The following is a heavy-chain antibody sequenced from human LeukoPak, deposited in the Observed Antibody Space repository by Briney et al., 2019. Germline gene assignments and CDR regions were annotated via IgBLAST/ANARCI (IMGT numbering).Heavy chain of an antibody. D-gene: IGHD3-10*01. Sequence: PGRSLRLSCAASGFTFSSYAMHWVRQAPGKGLEWVAVISYDGSNKYYADSVKGRFTISRDNSKNTLYLQMNSLRAEDTAVYYCAKDGPAPGVVRGVWGAFDIWGQGTMVTVSS. CDR2: ISYDGSNK. CDR1: GFTFSSYA. J-gene: IGHJ3*02. CDR3: AKDGPAPGVVRGVWGAFDI. V-gene: IGHV3-30-3*01.